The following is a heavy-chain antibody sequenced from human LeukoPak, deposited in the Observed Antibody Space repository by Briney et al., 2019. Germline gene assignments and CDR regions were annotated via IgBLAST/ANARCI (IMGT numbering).Heavy chain of an antibody. D-gene: IGHD6-19*01. CDR2: IYYSGST. J-gene: IGHJ4*02. Sequence: SETLSLTCTVSGGSISSYYWSWVRQPPGKGLEWIGYIYYSGSTNYNPSLKSRVTISVDTSKNQFSLKLSSVTAADTAVYYCARDMRYSSGRDDNYYFDYWGQGTLVTVSS. V-gene: IGHV4-59*01. CDR1: GGSISSYY. CDR3: ARDMRYSSGRDDNYYFDY.